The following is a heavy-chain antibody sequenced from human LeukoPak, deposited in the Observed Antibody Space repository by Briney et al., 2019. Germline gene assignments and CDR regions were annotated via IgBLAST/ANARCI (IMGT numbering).Heavy chain of an antibody. Sequence: SETLSLTCTVSGGSIGSNYWSWVRQPAGKGLEWVGRINISGNTNYNPSLKSRVTMSVDTSKNQFSLRLNFVTAADTAVYYCTRETTTNSGGYYFDYWGPGTLVTVS. D-gene: IGHD6-25*01. CDR2: INISGNT. CDR3: TRETTTNSGGYYFDY. V-gene: IGHV4-4*07. CDR1: GGSIGSNY. J-gene: IGHJ4*02.